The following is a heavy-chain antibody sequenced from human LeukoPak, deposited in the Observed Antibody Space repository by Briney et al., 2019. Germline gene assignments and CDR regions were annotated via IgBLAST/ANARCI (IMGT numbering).Heavy chain of an antibody. D-gene: IGHD2-15*01. CDR1: GYTFTGYY. J-gene: IGHJ6*02. V-gene: IGHV1-2*02. CDR3: ARSEGCSGGSCYSIRSYYYGMDV. Sequence: GASVKVSCKASGYTFTGYYMHWVRQAPGQGLEWMGWINPNSGGTNYAQKFQGRVTMTRDTSISTAYMELGRLRSDDTAVYYCARSEGCSGGSCYSIRSYYYGMDVWGQGTTVTVSS. CDR2: INPNSGGT.